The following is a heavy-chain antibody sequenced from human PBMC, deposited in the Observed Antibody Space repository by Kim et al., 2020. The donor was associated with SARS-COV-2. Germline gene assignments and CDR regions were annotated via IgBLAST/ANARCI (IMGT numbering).Heavy chain of an antibody. D-gene: IGHD3-10*01. J-gene: IGHJ4*02. V-gene: IGHV1-69*13. CDR1: GGTFSSYA. Sequence: SVKVSCKASGGTFSSYAISWVRQAPGQGLDWMGGIIPIFGTANYAQKFQGRVTITADESTSTAYMELSSLRSEDTAVYYCARSGVRGVIITPGDYWGQGTLVTVSS. CDR2: IIPIFGTA. CDR3: ARSGVRGVIITPGDY.